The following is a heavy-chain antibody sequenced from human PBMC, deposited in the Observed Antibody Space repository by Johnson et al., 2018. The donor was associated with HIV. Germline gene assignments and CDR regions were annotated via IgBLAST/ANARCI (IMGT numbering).Heavy chain of an antibody. CDR1: GFTFSSYA. V-gene: IGHV3-33*08. CDR2: IWYDGSNK. J-gene: IGHJ3*02. Sequence: QVQLVESGGGVVQPGRSLRLSCAASGFTFSSYAMHWVRQAPGKGLEWVAVIWYDGSNKYYADSVKGRFTISRDNSKNTLYLQMNSLRAEDTAVYYCARGSYYHYGLGAFDIWGQGTMVTVSS. D-gene: IGHD3-10*01. CDR3: ARGSYYHYGLGAFDI.